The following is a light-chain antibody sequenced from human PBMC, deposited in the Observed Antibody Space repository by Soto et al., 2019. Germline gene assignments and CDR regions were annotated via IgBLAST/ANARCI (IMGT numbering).Light chain of an antibody. CDR3: QKSYSTLYT. Sequence: DIQMTQSPSSLSASVGDRVTITCRASQSFSSYLNWYQQKPGKAPKLLIYAASSLQSGVPSRFSGSGSGTDFTLTISSLKPEDFATYYCQKSYSTLYTFGQGTKLEI. CDR2: AAS. V-gene: IGKV1-39*01. CDR1: QSFSSY. J-gene: IGKJ2*01.